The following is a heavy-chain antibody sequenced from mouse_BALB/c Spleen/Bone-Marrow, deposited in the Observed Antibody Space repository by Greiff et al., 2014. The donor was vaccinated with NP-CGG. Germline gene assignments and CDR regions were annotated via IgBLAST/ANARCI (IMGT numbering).Heavy chain of an antibody. D-gene: IGHD2-14*01. J-gene: IGHJ4*01. V-gene: IGHV1-77*01. CDR2: TYPGSGST. CDR3: ASRGEVRRHYYAMDY. CDR1: GYTFTDYV. Sequence: QVQLQQSGPELVKPGASVKMSCKASGYTFTDYVISWVKQRTGQGLEWIGETYPGSGSTYYNEKFKGKATLTADKSSNTAYIQLSSLTSEDSAVYFCASRGEVRRHYYAMDYWGQGTSVTVSS.